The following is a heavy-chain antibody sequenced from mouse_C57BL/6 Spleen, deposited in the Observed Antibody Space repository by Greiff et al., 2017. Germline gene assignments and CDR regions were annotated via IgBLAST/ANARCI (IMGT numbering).Heavy chain of an antibody. CDR3: ARGDGYYGYFDV. V-gene: IGHV1-22*01. J-gene: IGHJ1*03. CDR1: GYTFTDYN. CDR2: INPNNGGT. D-gene: IGHD2-3*01. Sequence: VQLRQSGPELVKPGASVKMSCKASGYTFTDYNMHWVKQSHGKSLEWIGYINPNNGGTSYNQKFKGKATVTVNKSSSTAYMELRSLTSEDSAVYYCARGDGYYGYFDVWGTGTTVTVSS.